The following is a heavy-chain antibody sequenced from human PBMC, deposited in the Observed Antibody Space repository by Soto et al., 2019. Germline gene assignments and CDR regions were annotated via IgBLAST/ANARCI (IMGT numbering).Heavy chain of an antibody. V-gene: IGHV3-74*01. CDR2: VNSDGSDK. Sequence: LRLSCAASGFTFTNYWMHWVRQAPGKGLVWIARVNSDGSDKAYADSVRGRFTISRDNGKNTLYLQMNSLSAEDTAVYYCASEIPRVIGYYYYGMDVWGQGTTVTVSS. D-gene: IGHD3-10*01. J-gene: IGHJ6*02. CDR1: GFTFTNYW. CDR3: ASEIPRVIGYYYYGMDV.